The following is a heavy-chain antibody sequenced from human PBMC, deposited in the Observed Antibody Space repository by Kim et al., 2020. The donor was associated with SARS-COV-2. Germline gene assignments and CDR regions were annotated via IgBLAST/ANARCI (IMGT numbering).Heavy chain of an antibody. J-gene: IGHJ5*02. CDR2: ISTDGYDK. CDR1: GVTLGNYA. V-gene: IGHV3-23*01. D-gene: IGHD3-3*02. CDR3: TKRDSGHSWNPDNL. Sequence: GGSLRLSCAASGVTLGNYAMSWVRQAPGKGPEWVSAISTDGYDKFYADSVKGRFTISRDNSKNTLSVQMNSLIAEDTAIYYCTKRDSGHSWNPDNLWGQG.